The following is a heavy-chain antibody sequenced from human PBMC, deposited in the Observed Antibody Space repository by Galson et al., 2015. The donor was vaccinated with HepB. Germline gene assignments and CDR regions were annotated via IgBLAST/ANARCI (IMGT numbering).Heavy chain of an antibody. CDR3: ARGGYCSSTSCYTDYYYYGMDV. Sequence: SLRLSCAASGFTFSSYGMHWVRQAPGKGLGWVAVIWYDGSNKYYADSVKGRFTISRDNSKNTLYLQMNSLRAEDTAVYYCARGGYCSSTSCYTDYYYYGMDVWGQGTTVTVSS. J-gene: IGHJ6*02. CDR1: GFTFSSYG. CDR2: IWYDGSNK. V-gene: IGHV3-33*01. D-gene: IGHD2-2*02.